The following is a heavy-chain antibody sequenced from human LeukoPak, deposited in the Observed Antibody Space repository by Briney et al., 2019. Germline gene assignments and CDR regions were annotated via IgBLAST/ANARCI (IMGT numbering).Heavy chain of an antibody. D-gene: IGHD2-21*01. V-gene: IGHV3-30-3*01. CDR3: ARDIFLTRKNDAFDI. CDR2: ISYDGSNK. CDR1: GFTFSSYA. J-gene: IGHJ3*02. Sequence: PPGGSLRLSCAASGFTFSSYAMHWVRQAPGKGLEWVAVISYDGSNKYYSDSVKGRFTISRDNAKNSLYLQMNSLRAEDTAVYYCARDIFLTRKNDAFDIWGQGTMVTVSS.